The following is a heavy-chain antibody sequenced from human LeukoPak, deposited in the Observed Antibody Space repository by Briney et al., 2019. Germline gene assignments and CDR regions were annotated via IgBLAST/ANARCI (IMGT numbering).Heavy chain of an antibody. Sequence: PSETLSLTCAVYGGSFSGYYWSWIRQPPGKGLEWLGEINHSGSTNYNPSLKSRVTISVDTSKNQFSLKLSSVTAADTAVYYCARASGLVVPAATSGGWFDPWGQGTLVTVSS. CDR2: INHSGST. J-gene: IGHJ5*02. CDR3: ARASGLVVPAATSGGWFDP. V-gene: IGHV4-34*01. CDR1: GGSFSGYY. D-gene: IGHD2-2*01.